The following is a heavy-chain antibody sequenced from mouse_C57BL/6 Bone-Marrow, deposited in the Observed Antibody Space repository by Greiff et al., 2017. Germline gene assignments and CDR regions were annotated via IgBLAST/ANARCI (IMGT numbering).Heavy chain of an antibody. J-gene: IGHJ2*01. D-gene: IGHD1-1*02. CDR2: IYPGSGNT. V-gene: IGHV1-76*01. CDR1: GYTFTDYY. CDR3: ARERAMGFPYYFDY. Sequence: VQLQQSGAELVRPGASVKLSCKASGYTFTDYYINWVKQRPGPGLEWIARIYPGSGNTYYNEKFKGKATLTAEKSSSTAYMQLSSLTSEDSAVYFCARERAMGFPYYFDYWGQGTTLTVSS.